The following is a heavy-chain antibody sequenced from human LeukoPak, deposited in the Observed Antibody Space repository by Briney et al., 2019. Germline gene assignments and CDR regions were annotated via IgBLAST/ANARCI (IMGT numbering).Heavy chain of an antibody. CDR1: GFTFDDYA. D-gene: IGHD6-13*01. CDR2: ISWNSGSI. Sequence: GGSLRLSCAASGFTFDDYAMHWVRQAPGKDLEWVSGISWNSGSIGYADSVKGRFTISRDNAKNSLYLQMNSLRAEDTALYYCAKDGGSSWFVFDYWGQGTLVTVSS. V-gene: IGHV3-9*01. J-gene: IGHJ4*02. CDR3: AKDGGSSWFVFDY.